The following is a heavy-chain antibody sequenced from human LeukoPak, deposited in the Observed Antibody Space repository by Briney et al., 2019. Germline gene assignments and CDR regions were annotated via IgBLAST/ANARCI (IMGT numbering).Heavy chain of an antibody. CDR3: ARDSTVVTPGLFDY. D-gene: IGHD4-23*01. CDR1: GFTFSSYA. CDR2: ISYDGSNK. J-gene: IGHJ4*02. V-gene: IGHV3-30-3*01. Sequence: GRSLRLSCAASGFTFSSYAMHWVRQAPGKGLEWVAVISYDGSNKYYADSVKGRFTISRVNSKNTLYLQMNSLRAEDTAVYYCARDSTVVTPGLFDYWGQGTLVTVSS.